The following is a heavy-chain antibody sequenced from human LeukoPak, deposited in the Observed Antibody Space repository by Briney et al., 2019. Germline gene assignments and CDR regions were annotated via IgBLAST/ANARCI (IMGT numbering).Heavy chain of an antibody. J-gene: IGHJ4*02. Sequence: GGSLRLSCATSGFSFDDYAMHWVRQAPGKGLEWVAGISWNSGRTGYADSVKGRFTISRDNAKNSLYLQMNSLRAEDTAVYYCARSTNIVVVPAAIYWGQGTLVTVSS. V-gene: IGHV3-9*01. D-gene: IGHD2-2*01. CDR3: ARSTNIVVVPAAIY. CDR1: GFSFDDYA. CDR2: ISWNSGRT.